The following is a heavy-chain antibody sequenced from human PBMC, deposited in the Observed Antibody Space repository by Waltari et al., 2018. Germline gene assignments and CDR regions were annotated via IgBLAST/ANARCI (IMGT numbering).Heavy chain of an antibody. Sequence: TVSGGSISSYYWSWIRQPPGKGLEWIGYIYYSGSTNYNPSLKSRVTISVDTSKNQFSLKLSSVTAADTAVYYCARGGGYSYGFNWFDPWGQGTLVTVSS. CDR2: IYYSGST. D-gene: IGHD5-18*01. CDR1: GGSISSYY. J-gene: IGHJ5*02. V-gene: IGHV4-59*01. CDR3: ARGGGYSYGFNWFDP.